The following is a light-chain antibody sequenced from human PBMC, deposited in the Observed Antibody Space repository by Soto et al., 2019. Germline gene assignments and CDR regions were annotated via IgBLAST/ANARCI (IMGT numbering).Light chain of an antibody. CDR2: DAS. CDR1: QSVSSN. J-gene: IGKJ2*01. CDR3: QQHNDCPLT. V-gene: IGKV3-15*01. Sequence: EIEMTQSPGTLSVSPGERATLSCWASQSVSSNLAWYQQKPGQAPRLLIYDASTRATGIPARFSGSGSGTEFTLIISSLQSEDFAFYYCQQHNDCPLTFGQGTKLEIK.